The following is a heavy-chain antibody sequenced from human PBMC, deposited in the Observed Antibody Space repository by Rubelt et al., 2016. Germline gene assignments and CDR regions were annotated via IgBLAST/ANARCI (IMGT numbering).Heavy chain of an antibody. CDR1: GGSFSGYY. Sequence: QLQLQESGPGLVKPSETLSLTCAVYGGSFSGYYWSWIRQPPGKGLEWIGEINHSGSTNYNPSRKGPFTLSWDTSRVRFSLKLSSVTAAEKAVYYCARGYCSSTSCYYRHYFDYWGQGTRVTVSA. D-gene: IGHD2-2*01. CDR2: INHSGST. J-gene: IGHJ4*02. CDR3: ARGYCSSTSCYYRHYFDY. V-gene: IGHV4-34*10.